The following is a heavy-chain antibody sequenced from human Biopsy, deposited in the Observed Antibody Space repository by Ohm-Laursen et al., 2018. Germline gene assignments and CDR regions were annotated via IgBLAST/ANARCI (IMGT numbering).Heavy chain of an antibody. CDR1: GGSINSYY. CDR3: ARRDYRNGFKFDF. CDR2: IYYTGST. V-gene: IGHV4-59*08. Sequence: GTLSLTYTVSGGSINSYYWSWIRQPPGKGLEWIGYIYYTGSTNYSPSLESRVIMSVDTSKNQFSLRLSSVTAADTAVYYCARRDYRNGFKFDFWGQGTLVTVSS. J-gene: IGHJ4*02. D-gene: IGHD3-16*01.